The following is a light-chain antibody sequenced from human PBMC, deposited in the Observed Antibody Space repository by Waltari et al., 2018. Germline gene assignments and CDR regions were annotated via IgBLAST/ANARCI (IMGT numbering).Light chain of an antibody. CDR2: DIS. J-gene: IGKJ1*01. CDR1: QSVGRS. CDR3: QHYVSLPAT. V-gene: IGKV3-20*01. Sequence: EIVLTQSPGTLSLSPGERATLSCRASQSVGRSLAWYQQKPGQAPRLLIYDISSRATGIPDRFSGSGSGTDFSLTISRLEPEDFAVYYCQHYVSLPATFGQGTKVEIK.